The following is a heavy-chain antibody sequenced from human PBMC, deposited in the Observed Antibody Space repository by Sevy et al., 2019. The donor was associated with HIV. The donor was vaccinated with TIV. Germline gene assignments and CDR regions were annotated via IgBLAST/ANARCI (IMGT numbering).Heavy chain of an antibody. Sequence: GGSLRLSCAVSGFTFSSYDMSWVRQAPGKGLEWVSAISGSGGSTYYADSVKGRFTISRDNSKNTLYLQMNSLRAEDTAVYYCAKALEYSSSSVDYWGQGTLVTVSS. CDR2: ISGSGGST. CDR3: AKALEYSSSSVDY. J-gene: IGHJ4*02. CDR1: GFTFSSYD. D-gene: IGHD6-6*01. V-gene: IGHV3-23*01.